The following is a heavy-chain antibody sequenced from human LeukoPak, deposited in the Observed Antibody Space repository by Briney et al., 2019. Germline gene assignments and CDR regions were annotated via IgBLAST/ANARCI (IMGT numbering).Heavy chain of an antibody. CDR3: VKGGLTVYAYDFHY. J-gene: IGHJ4*02. D-gene: IGHD2-8*01. V-gene: IGHV3-64D*09. Sequence: QPGGSLRLSCSASGFTFSTYAMLWVRQAPGKGLEYVSAISSNGISTYYADSVTGRFTISRDNSKSMLYLQMSSLGTEDTAVYYCVKGGLTVYAYDFHYWGQGTLVTVSS. CDR1: GFTFSTYA. CDR2: ISSNGIST.